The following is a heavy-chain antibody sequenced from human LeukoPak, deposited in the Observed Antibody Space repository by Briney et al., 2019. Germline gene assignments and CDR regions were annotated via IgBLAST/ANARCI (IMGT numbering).Heavy chain of an antibody. V-gene: IGHV3-23*01. J-gene: IGHJ6*02. CDR3: AKGFAVGETYFYGMDV. CDR2: ISDTSAAR. D-gene: IGHD3-3*01. CDR1: GFTFSKYA. Sequence: GGSLRLSCTASGFTFSKYAMNWVRQTPGQGLEWVSGISDTSAARHFADSVKGRFTISRDNSKNTLYLQMNSLRGEDTAIYYCAKGFAVGETYFYGMDVWGPGTTVTVSS.